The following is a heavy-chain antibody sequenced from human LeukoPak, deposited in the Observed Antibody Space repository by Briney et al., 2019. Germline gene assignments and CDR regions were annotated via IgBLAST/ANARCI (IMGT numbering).Heavy chain of an antibody. Sequence: GGSLRLSCAASGFTFSSYWMHWVRQAPGKGLEWVPSISSSSSYIYYADSVKGRFTISRDNAKNSLYLQMNSLRAEDTAVYYCARTTHYYDSPHFDYWGQGTLVTVSS. CDR1: GFTFSSYW. J-gene: IGHJ4*02. CDR2: ISSSSSYI. D-gene: IGHD3-10*01. CDR3: ARTTHYYDSPHFDY. V-gene: IGHV3-21*01.